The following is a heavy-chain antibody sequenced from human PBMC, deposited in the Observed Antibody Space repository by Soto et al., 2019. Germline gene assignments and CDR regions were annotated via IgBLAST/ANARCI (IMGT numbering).Heavy chain of an antibody. Sequence: PGGSLRLSCEASGFDFSDYGMHWVRQAPGKGLEWVAVIWYDGRKKFYADSVKGRFTISRDNSQNTLSLQMNSLRGEDTAVYFCGRDAGGYRSGARCYSSAWIDPWGQGVLVTVSS. V-gene: IGHV3-33*01. CDR3: GRDAGGYRSGARCYSSAWIDP. CDR2: IWYDGRKK. D-gene: IGHD2-15*01. CDR1: GFDFSDYG. J-gene: IGHJ5*02.